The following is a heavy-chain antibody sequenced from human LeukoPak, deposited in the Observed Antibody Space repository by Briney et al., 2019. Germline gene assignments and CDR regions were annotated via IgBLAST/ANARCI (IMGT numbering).Heavy chain of an antibody. D-gene: IGHD1-26*01. Sequence: GGSLRLSCAASGFTFSSYAMSWIRQAPGKGLEWVSAISSGGGNTDYADSVKGRFTISRDSSKNTVFLQMNSLRAEDTGVYYCANRISGSSSWGQGTLVTVSS. CDR2: ISSGGGNT. CDR1: GFTFSSYA. CDR3: ANRISGSSS. V-gene: IGHV3-23*01. J-gene: IGHJ5*02.